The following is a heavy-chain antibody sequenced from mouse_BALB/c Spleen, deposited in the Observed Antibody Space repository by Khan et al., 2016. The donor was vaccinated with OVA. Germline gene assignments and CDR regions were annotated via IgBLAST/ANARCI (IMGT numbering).Heavy chain of an antibody. CDR1: GYTFTNYT. V-gene: IGHV1-4*01. J-gene: IGHJ3*01. D-gene: IGHD2-14*01. Sequence: QVQLKQSGAELARPGASVKMSCKASGYTFTNYTIHWIKKRPGQGLEWIGYINPRNGYTNYNQKFKDKATLTTDKSSTTAYLQLSSLTSDDSAVYNGVRDGAYHRNDGWFAYWGQGTLVTVSA. CDR2: INPRNGYT. CDR3: VRDGAYHRNDGWFAY.